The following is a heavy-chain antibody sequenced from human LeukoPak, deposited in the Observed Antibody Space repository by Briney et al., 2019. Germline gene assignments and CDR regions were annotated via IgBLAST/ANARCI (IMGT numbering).Heavy chain of an antibody. Sequence: GSLRLSCAASGFTFSSYSMNWVRQAPGKGLEWIGEINHSGSTNYKPSLKSRLTLSVDTSKNQFSLKLSSVTAADTAVYYCARGGERYFYESSAYYPEYFHHWGQGTLVTVSS. CDR1: GFTFSSYS. CDR3: ARGGERYFYESSAYYPEYFHH. J-gene: IGHJ1*01. CDR2: INHSGST. D-gene: IGHD3-22*01. V-gene: IGHV4-34*01.